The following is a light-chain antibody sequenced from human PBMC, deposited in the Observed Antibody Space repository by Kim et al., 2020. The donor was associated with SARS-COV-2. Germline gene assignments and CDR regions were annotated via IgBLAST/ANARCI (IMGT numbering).Light chain of an antibody. J-gene: IGKJ1*01. CDR2: AAS. Sequence: SASVGDRVTVTCRDRQSISSSLAWYQQKPGKAPDLLIYAASTLERGVPSRFSGTGSGTEFTLTISSLQSDDLATYYCQQYSSYSTFGQGTKVEIK. V-gene: IGKV1-5*01. CDR1: QSISSS. CDR3: QQYSSYST.